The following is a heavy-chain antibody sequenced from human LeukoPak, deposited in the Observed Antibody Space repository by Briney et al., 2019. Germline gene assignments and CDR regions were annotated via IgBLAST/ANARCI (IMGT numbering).Heavy chain of an antibody. D-gene: IGHD3-22*01. Sequence: GGSLRLSCAASGFTFDDYGMSWVRQAPGKGLEWVSGINWNGGSTGYADSVKGRFTISRDNAKNSLYLQMNSLRAEDTALYYCARGRMIVVPDAFDIWGQGTMVTVSS. CDR1: GFTFDDYG. J-gene: IGHJ3*02. CDR3: ARGRMIVVPDAFDI. CDR2: INWNGGST. V-gene: IGHV3-20*04.